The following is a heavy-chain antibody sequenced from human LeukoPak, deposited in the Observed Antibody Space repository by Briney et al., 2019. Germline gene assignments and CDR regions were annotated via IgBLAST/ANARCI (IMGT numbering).Heavy chain of an antibody. CDR2: ISYDGSNK. J-gene: IGHJ4*02. V-gene: IGHV3-30-3*01. CDR3: AREDGPFDS. Sequence: PGGSLRLSCAASGFTFSSYAMHWVRQAPGKGLEWVAVISYDGSNKYYADSAKGRFTISRDNSKNMLYLQMNSQRVEDTALYYCAREDGPFDSWGQGTLVTVSS. CDR1: GFTFSSYA.